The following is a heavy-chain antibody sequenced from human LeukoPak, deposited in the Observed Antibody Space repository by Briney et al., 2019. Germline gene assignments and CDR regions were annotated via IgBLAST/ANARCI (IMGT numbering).Heavy chain of an antibody. Sequence: ASVKVSCKASGYTFTSYGISWVRQAPGQGLEWMGWISAYNGNTNYAQKLQGRVTMTTDTSTSTAYMELRSLRSDDTAVYYCARHMAVAGTGLGYYFDYWGQGTLVTVSS. CDR3: ARHMAVAGTGLGYYFDY. D-gene: IGHD6-19*01. V-gene: IGHV1-18*01. CDR1: GYTFTSYG. CDR2: ISAYNGNT. J-gene: IGHJ4*02.